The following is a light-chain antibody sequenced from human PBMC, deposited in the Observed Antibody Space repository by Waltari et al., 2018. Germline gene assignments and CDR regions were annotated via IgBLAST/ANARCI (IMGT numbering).Light chain of an antibody. V-gene: IGKV4-1*01. J-gene: IGKJ2*01. CDR1: QSLLYSSNNKNY. Sequence: DIVMTQSPDSLAVSLGERATNNCKSNQSLLYSSNNKNYLAWYQQKPGQAPKLLIYWASTREPDVPDRFSGSGSGTDFTLTISNLQAEDVAVYYCQQYYSTPYTFGQGTKLEIK. CDR3: QQYYSTPYT. CDR2: WAS.